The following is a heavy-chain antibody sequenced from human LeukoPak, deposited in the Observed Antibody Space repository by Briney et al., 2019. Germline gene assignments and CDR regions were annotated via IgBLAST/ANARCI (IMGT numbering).Heavy chain of an antibody. J-gene: IGHJ4*02. CDR3: ARDLLGWKLHYFDY. D-gene: IGHD4-23*01. CDR2: IKQDGSEK. Sequence: PGGSLRLSCAASGFTFSTYWMNWVRQAPGKGLEWVANIKQDGSEKYYVDSVKGRFSISRDNAKNSLYLQMNSLRAEDTAVYYCARDLLGWKLHYFDYWGQGTLVTVSS. V-gene: IGHV3-7*01. CDR1: GFTFSTYW.